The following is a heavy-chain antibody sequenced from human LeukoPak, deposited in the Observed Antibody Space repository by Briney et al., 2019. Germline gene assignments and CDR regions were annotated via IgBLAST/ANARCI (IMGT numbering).Heavy chain of an antibody. J-gene: IGHJ6*02. Sequence: ASVKVSCKASGYTFSSYGISWVRQAPGQGLEWMGWISGYNGNINYAQNLQGRVIMTTDTFTSTAYMELRSLRSDDTAVYYCARDRLYSYGYYGMDVWGQGTTVTVSS. D-gene: IGHD5-18*01. CDR3: ARDRLYSYGYYGMDV. CDR2: ISGYNGNI. CDR1: GYTFSSYG. V-gene: IGHV1-18*01.